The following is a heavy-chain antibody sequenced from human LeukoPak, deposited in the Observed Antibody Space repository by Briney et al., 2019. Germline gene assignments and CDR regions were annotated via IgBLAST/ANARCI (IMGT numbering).Heavy chain of an antibody. D-gene: IGHD1-26*01. Sequence: GGSLRLSCAASGFTFSSYSMNWVRQAPGKGLEWVSHITASGTAMFYADSVKGRFTISRDNAKNSLYLQMNGLRDEDTAVYYCASSGSYRFDYWGQGTLVTVSS. CDR2: ITASGTAM. V-gene: IGHV3-48*02. J-gene: IGHJ4*02. CDR3: ASSGSYRFDY. CDR1: GFTFSSYS.